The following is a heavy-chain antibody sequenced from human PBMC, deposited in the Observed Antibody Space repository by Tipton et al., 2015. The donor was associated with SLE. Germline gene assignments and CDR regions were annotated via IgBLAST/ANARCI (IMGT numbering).Heavy chain of an antibody. CDR3: ARGEVRGVITSFDL. CDR1: GGSISSSRYN. J-gene: IGHJ2*01. CDR2: IYYSGTT. D-gene: IGHD3-10*01. Sequence: LRLSCSVSGGSISSSRYNWGWVRQPPGKGLEWIGNIYYSGTTYYNPSLRSRVTISVDTSKNQFSLQLSSVTAADTAVYYCARGEVRGVITSFDLWGRGTLVTVSS. V-gene: IGHV4-39*01.